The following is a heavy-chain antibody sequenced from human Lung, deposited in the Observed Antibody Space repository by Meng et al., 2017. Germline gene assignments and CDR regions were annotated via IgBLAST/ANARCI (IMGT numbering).Heavy chain of an antibody. CDR1: GFASDDYG. CDR2: INWNGGSI. J-gene: IGHJ4*02. V-gene: IGHV3-20*04. Sequence: GGSLRLSCAASGFASDDYGMSWIRQAPGKGLEWVSCINWNGGSIGYADSVKGRFTISRDNAKNSLYLQMNSLRTEDTALYYCASDEDVTVGDIDYWGQGTLVTVSS. D-gene: IGHD2/OR15-2a*01. CDR3: ASDEDVTVGDIDY.